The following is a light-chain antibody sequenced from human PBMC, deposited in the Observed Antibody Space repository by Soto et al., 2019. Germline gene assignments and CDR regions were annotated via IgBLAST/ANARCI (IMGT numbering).Light chain of an antibody. V-gene: IGKV1D-12*01. CDR2: AAS. J-gene: IGKJ2*01. Sequence: DIQMTQSPSSVSASVGDRVTFTCRASQGISSWLAWYQQKPGKAPKLLIYAASTLQGAVPSRFSGRGSGTDFSLTISSLQPEDFATYYCQQNNIFPYTFGQGTKLEIK. CDR1: QGISSW. CDR3: QQNNIFPYT.